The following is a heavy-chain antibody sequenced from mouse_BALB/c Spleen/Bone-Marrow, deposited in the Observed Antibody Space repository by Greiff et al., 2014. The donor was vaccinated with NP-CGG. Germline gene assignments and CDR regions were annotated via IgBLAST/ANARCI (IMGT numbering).Heavy chain of an antibody. CDR2: IDPANGNT. V-gene: IGHV14-3*02. CDR3: AKYYYVNSLLAY. J-gene: IGHJ3*01. D-gene: IGHD1-1*01. Sequence: VQLQQSGAELVKPGASVKLPCTASGFNIKDTYMHWVKQRPEQGLEWIGRIDPANGNTKYDPKFQGKATITADSSSNTAYLQLSSLTSEDTAVYYCAKYYYVNSLLAYWGQGTLVTVSA. CDR1: GFNIKDTY.